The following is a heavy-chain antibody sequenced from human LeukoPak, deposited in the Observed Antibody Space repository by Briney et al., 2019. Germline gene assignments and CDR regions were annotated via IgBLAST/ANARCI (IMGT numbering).Heavy chain of an antibody. V-gene: IGHV4-34*01. J-gene: IGHJ4*02. CDR3: ARGLGSSSWYFYDY. Sequence: SETLSLTCAVYGVSFSGYYWSWIRQPPGKGLEWIGEINHSGSTNYNPSLKSRVTISVDTSKNQFPLKLSSVTAADTAVYYCARGLGSSSWYFYDYWGQGTLVTVSS. CDR1: GVSFSGYY. CDR2: INHSGST. D-gene: IGHD6-13*01.